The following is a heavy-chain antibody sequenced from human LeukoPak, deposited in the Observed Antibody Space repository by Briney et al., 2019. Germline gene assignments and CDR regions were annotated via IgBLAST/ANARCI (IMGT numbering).Heavy chain of an antibody. D-gene: IGHD4-17*01. Sequence: SESLSLTCTVSGRSISSYYWSWIRQPPGKGLGWIGYIYYSGSTNYNPSLKSLVTISVDTSKNQISLKLSSVTAADTAVYYCAGIYGEYVYWGQGTLVTVSS. CDR1: GRSISSYY. J-gene: IGHJ4*02. CDR2: IYYSGST. V-gene: IGHV4-59*01. CDR3: AGIYGEYVY.